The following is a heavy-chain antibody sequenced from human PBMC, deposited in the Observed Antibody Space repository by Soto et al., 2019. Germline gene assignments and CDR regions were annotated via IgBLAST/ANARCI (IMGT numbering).Heavy chain of an antibody. J-gene: IGHJ5*02. V-gene: IGHV4-30-4*08. CDR2: IYYSGST. CDR1: GGSIRGRDYY. CDR3: AGAYKTGWFDP. D-gene: IGHD1-1*01. Sequence: SVTLCLPCTVFGGSIRGRDYYWSFIRQPPGKGLEWIGYIYYSGSTYYNPSLKSRVTISVDTSKNQFSLKLSSVTAADTAVYYCAGAYKTGWFDPWGQGTLVTVSS.